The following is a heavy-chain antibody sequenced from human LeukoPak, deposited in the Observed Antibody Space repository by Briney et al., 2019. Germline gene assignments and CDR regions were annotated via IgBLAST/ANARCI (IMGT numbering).Heavy chain of an antibody. CDR3: ARDLGYCGSTNCGHYYYGMDV. D-gene: IGHD2-2*01. J-gene: IGHJ6*02. Sequence: SGGSLRLSCGASGFTFNHYTMNWVRQAPGKGLEWVASISSSGTYIYYADSVKGRFTISRDNAENSLFLQMSSLRAGDTGVYYCARDLGYCGSTNCGHYYYGMDVWGQGTTVTVSS. CDR2: ISSSGTYI. CDR1: GFTFNHYT. V-gene: IGHV3-21*01.